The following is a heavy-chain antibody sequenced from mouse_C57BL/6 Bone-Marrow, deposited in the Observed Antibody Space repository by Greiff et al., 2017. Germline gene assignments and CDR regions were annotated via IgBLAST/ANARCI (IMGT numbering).Heavy chain of an antibody. J-gene: IGHJ2*01. V-gene: IGHV1-82*01. D-gene: IGHD1-1*01. Sequence: VKLMESGPELVKPGASVKISCKASGYAFSSSWMNWVKQRPGKGLEWIGRIYPGDGDTNYNGKFKGKATLTADKSSSTAYMQLSSLTSEDSAVYFCARRDYGSSPPYFDYWGQGTTLTVSS. CDR3: ARRDYGSSPPYFDY. CDR1: GYAFSSSW. CDR2: IYPGDGDT.